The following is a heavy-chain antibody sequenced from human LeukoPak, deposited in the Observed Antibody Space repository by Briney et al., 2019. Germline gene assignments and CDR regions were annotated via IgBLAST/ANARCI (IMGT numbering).Heavy chain of an antibody. CDR1: GFTFSSYS. CDR3: ARADIVVVPAAMYGDYLDY. V-gene: IGHV3-21*01. J-gene: IGHJ4*02. D-gene: IGHD2-2*01. Sequence: PGGFLRLSCAASGFTFSSYSMNWVRQAPGKGLEWVSSISSSSSHIYYADSVKGRFTISRDNAKNSLYLQMNSLRAEDTAVYYCARADIVVVPAAMYGDYLDYWGQGTLVTVSS. CDR2: ISSSSSHI.